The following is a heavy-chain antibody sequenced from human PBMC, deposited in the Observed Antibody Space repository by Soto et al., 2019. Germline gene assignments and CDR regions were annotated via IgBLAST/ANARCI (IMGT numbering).Heavy chain of an antibody. CDR1: GFTFDDYG. CDR2: INWNGGST. D-gene: IGHD1-7*01. V-gene: IGHV3-20*01. Sequence: GGSLRLSCAASGFTFDDYGMSWVRQAPGKGLEWVSGINWNGGSTGYADSVKGRFNISRDNAKNSLYLQMNSLRAEDTAVYHCAKVRTGTTPTYYYYMDVWGKGTTVTVSS. J-gene: IGHJ6*03. CDR3: AKVRTGTTPTYYYYMDV.